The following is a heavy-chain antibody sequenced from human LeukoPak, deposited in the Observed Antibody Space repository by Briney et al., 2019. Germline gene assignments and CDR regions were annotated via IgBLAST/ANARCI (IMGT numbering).Heavy chain of an antibody. D-gene: IGHD2-21*01. CDR2: ISYDGRNK. J-gene: IGHJ4*02. CDR1: GFTFGSYA. V-gene: IGHV3-30*04. Sequence: PGGSLRLSCAASGFTFGSYAMHWVRQAPGKGLEWVAVISYDGRNKYYADSVKGRFTISRDNSKNTLYLQMNSLRAEDTAVYYCAREGKATYSKADWGQGTPVTVSS. CDR3: AREGKATYSKAD.